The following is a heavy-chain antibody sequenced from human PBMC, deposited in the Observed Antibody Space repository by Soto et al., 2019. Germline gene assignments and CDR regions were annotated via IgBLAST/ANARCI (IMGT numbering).Heavy chain of an antibody. CDR2: ISYDGSNK. CDR3: AKDLTRDGYNLGY. D-gene: IGHD5-12*01. V-gene: IGHV3-30*18. Sequence: RSLRLSCAASGFTFSSYGMHWVRQAPGKGLEWVAVISYDGSNKYYADSVKGRFTISRDNSKNTLYLQMNSLRAEDTAVYYCAKDLTRDGYNLGYWRQGTLVLLSS. J-gene: IGHJ4*02. CDR1: GFTFSSYG.